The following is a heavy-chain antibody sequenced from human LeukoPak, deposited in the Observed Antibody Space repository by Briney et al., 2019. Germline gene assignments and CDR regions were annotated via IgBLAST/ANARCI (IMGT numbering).Heavy chain of an antibody. V-gene: IGHV3-23*01. Sequence: GGSLRLSCAASGFTFSSYAMSWVRQAPGKGLEWVSAISGSGGSTYYADSVKGRFTISRDNSKNTLYLQMNSVRAEDTAVYYCARKRGYYDSSGYYWGYYYYYMDVWGKGTTVTVSS. J-gene: IGHJ6*03. CDR2: ISGSGGST. D-gene: IGHD3-22*01. CDR1: GFTFSSYA. CDR3: ARKRGYYDSSGYYWGYYYYYMDV.